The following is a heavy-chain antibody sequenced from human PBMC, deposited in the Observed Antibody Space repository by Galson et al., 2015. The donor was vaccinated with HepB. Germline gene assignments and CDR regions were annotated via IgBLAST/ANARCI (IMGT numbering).Heavy chain of an antibody. V-gene: IGHV1-69*01. CDR3: ARGSYGMDV. D-gene: IGHD3-10*01. J-gene: IGHJ6*02. Sequence: SGGTFSNHVITWVRQAPGQGLEWMGGIIPMFGEPRHAQKFQDRITLSADASTSTAYMEVTSLQSADTAVYYCARGSYGMDVWGQGTTVIVSS. CDR1: GGTFSNHV. CDR2: IIPMFGEP.